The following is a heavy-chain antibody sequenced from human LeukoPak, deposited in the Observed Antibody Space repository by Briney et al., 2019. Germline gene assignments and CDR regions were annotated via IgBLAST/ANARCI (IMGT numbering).Heavy chain of an antibody. CDR3: ARKEGYSTSSSDY. J-gene: IGHJ4*02. CDR1: GFTFSSHA. CDR2: ISGNGGST. D-gene: IGHD6-6*01. V-gene: IGHV3-23*01. Sequence: GGSLRLSCAATGFTFSSHAMSWVRQAPGKGLEWVSGISGNGGSTYYADSVKGRFTISRDNSKNTLYLQMNSLRGEDTAIYYCARKEGYSTSSSDYWGQGTLVAVSS.